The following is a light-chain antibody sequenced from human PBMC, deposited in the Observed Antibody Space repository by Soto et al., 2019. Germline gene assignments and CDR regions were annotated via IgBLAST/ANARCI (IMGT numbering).Light chain of an antibody. Sequence: DIQMTQSPSSLSASVGDRVTNSCRASQTISSYLNWYQQKPGKAPKLLIYRASSLQSGVPLRFSGSESETEFTLTISSLQPEDFATYDCQQSYRKWTFGQGTKVEMK. CDR1: QTISSY. CDR3: QQSYRKWT. CDR2: RAS. V-gene: IGKV1-39*01. J-gene: IGKJ1*01.